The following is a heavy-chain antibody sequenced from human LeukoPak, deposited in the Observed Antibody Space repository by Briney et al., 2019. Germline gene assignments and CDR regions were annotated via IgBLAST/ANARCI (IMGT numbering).Heavy chain of an antibody. CDR2: ISSSGSTI. V-gene: IGHV3-11*01. J-gene: IGHJ4*02. Sequence: GGSLRLSCAASGFTFSSYAMSWIRQAPGKGLEWVSYISSSGSTIYYADSVKGRFTISRDNAKNSLYLQMNSLRAEDTAVYYCARDRKGQAYFDYWGQGTLVTVSS. CDR1: GFTFSSYA. CDR3: ARDRKGQAYFDY.